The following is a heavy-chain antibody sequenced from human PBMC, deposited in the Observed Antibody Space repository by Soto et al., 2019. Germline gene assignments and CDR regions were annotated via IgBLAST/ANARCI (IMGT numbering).Heavy chain of an antibody. Sequence: PSETLSLTCTVSGGSISSGGYYWSWIRQHPGKGLEWIGYIYYSGSTYYNPSLKSRVTISVDTSKNQFSLKLSSVTAADTAVYYCAAGGYCSGGSCYSAEYFQHWGQGTLVTVSS. J-gene: IGHJ1*01. CDR3: AAGGYCSGGSCYSAEYFQH. CDR2: IYYSGST. D-gene: IGHD2-15*01. CDR1: GGSISSGGYY. V-gene: IGHV4-31*03.